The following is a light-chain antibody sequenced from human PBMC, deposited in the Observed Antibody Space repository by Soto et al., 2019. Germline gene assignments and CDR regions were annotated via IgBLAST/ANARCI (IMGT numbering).Light chain of an antibody. V-gene: IGKV1-5*03. CDR3: QQFYRYPWT. J-gene: IGKJ1*01. Sequence: DIQMTQSPSALSASVGDTVTITCRASQSVDTCVAWYQQKPGKAPHLLIYKASRLETGVPSRFSGSGSVTDYTLTITGLQPDDFATYYCQQFYRYPWTFGQGTKVEI. CDR2: KAS. CDR1: QSVDTC.